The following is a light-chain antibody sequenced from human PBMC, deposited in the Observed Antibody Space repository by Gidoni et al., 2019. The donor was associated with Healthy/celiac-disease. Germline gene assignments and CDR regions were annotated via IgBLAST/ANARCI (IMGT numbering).Light chain of an antibody. CDR3: AAWDDSLNGREVV. Sequence: QSVLTQPPSASGTPGQTVTISCSGSSSNIGSNTVNWYQQLPGTAPKLLIYSNNQRPSGVPDRFSGSKSGTSASLAISGLQSEDEADYYCAAWDDSLNGREVVFGGGTKLTAL. V-gene: IGLV1-44*01. CDR1: SSNIGSNT. J-gene: IGLJ2*01. CDR2: SNN.